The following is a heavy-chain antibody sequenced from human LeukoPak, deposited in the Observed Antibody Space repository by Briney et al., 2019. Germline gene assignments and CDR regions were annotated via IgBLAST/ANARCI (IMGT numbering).Heavy chain of an antibody. CDR3: ARDSGTTGEVKFDP. CDR1: GGSISSFY. J-gene: IGHJ5*02. V-gene: IGHV4-4*07. CDR2: IYTSGTT. D-gene: IGHD3-10*01. Sequence: SETLSLTCTVSGGSISSFYCNWMRQPAGKGLEWIGRIYTSGTTTYNPSLKSRVTMSVDTSKNQFSLKLSSVTAADTAVYYCARDSGTTGEVKFDPWGQGTLVTVSS.